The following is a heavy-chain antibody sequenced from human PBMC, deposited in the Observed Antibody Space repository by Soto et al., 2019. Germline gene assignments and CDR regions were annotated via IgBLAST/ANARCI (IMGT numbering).Heavy chain of an antibody. Sequence: PSETLSLTCTVSGGSISSYYWSWIRQPAGKGLEWIGRIYTSGSTNYNPSLKSRVTMSVDTSKNQFSLKLSAVTAADTDVYYCARVGYGSGSYYRSPQGGMDVWGQGTTVTVSS. CDR1: GGSISSYY. CDR2: IYTSGST. J-gene: IGHJ6*02. CDR3: ARVGYGSGSYYRSPQGGMDV. D-gene: IGHD3-10*01. V-gene: IGHV4-4*07.